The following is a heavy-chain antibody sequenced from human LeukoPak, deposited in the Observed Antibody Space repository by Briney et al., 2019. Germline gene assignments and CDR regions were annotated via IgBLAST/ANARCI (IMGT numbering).Heavy chain of an antibody. CDR2: ISSSSSTI. CDR3: VRHAASGGSGVDH. Sequence: GGSLRLSCAASGFTFSSYCMHWVRQAPGKGLEWVSYISSSSSTIYYADSVKGRFTISRDNAKNSLYLQMNSLKTEDTAVYYCVRHAASGGSGVDHWGQGTLVTVSS. CDR1: GFTFSSYC. V-gene: IGHV3-48*01. J-gene: IGHJ4*02. D-gene: IGHD3-10*01.